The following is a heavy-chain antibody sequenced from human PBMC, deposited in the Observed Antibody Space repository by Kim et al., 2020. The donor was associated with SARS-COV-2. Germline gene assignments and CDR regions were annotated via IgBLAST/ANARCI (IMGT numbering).Heavy chain of an antibody. CDR1: GGSFSGYY. CDR3: ATTPRTHYFDY. CDR2: INHSVST. Sequence: SETLSLTCAVYGGSFSGYYWSWIRQPPGKGLEWIGEINHSVSTNYNPSLKIRVTISVDTTKNQFSLKLSSVTAADTAVYYFATTPRTHYFDYWGQGTLVTVCS. V-gene: IGHV4-34*01. J-gene: IGHJ4*02. D-gene: IGHD2-15*01.